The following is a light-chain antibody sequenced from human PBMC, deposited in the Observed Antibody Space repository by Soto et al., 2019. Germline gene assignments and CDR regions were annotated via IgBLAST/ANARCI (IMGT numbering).Light chain of an antibody. CDR3: QQRSNWPPWT. CDR1: QSVSANF. CDR2: AAS. Sequence: EIVLTQSPGTLSLSPGERATLSCRASQSVSANFVAWYQQKPGQPPRLFIYAASGRAAGIPDRFSGSGSGTDFTLTISRLEPEDFAVYYCQQRSNWPPWTFGQGTKVDIK. J-gene: IGKJ1*01. V-gene: IGKV3D-20*02.